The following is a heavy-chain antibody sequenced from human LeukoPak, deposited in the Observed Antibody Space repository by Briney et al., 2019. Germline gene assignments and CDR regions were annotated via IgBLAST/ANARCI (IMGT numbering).Heavy chain of an antibody. Sequence: GGSLRLSCAASGFTFSSYGMHWVRQAPGKGLEWVAVISYDGSNKYYADSVKGRFTISRDNSKNTLYLQMNSLRAEDTAVYYCAKDRAAAGTTPAYWGQGTLVTVSS. V-gene: IGHV3-30*18. CDR3: AKDRAAAGTTPAY. J-gene: IGHJ4*02. CDR2: ISYDGSNK. D-gene: IGHD6-13*01. CDR1: GFTFSSYG.